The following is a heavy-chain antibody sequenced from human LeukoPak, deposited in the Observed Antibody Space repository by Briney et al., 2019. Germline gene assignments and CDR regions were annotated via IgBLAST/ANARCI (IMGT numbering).Heavy chain of an antibody. J-gene: IGHJ6*03. Sequence: GGSLRLSCAASGFTFSSYSMNWVRQAPGKGLEWVSSISSSSSYIYYADSVKGRFTISRDNAKNSLYLQMNSLRAEDTAVYYCASYVPGMGYMDVWGKGTTVTVSS. D-gene: IGHD2-2*01. CDR3: ASYVPGMGYMDV. CDR2: ISSSSSYI. V-gene: IGHV3-21*01. CDR1: GFTFSSYS.